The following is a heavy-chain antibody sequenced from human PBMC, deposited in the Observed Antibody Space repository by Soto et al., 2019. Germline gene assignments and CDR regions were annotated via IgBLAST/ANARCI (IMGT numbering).Heavy chain of an antibody. V-gene: IGHV4-34*01. CDR2: INHSVST. CDR3: ARGMGSIVYHYYYYGMDV. Sequence: QVQLQQWGAGLLKPSETLSLTCAVYGGSFSGYYWSWIRQPPGKGLEWIGEINHSVSTNYNPSLKSRVTISVDTSKNQFSLKLSSVTAADTAVYYCARGMGSIVYHYYYYGMDVWGQGTTVTVSS. CDR1: GGSFSGYY. D-gene: IGHD2-8*01. J-gene: IGHJ6*02.